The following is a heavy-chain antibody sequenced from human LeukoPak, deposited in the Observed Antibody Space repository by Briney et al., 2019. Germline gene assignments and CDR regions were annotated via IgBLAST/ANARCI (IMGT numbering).Heavy chain of an antibody. V-gene: IGHV3-15*01. Sequence: PGGSLRLSCAASGFTFSNAWMSWVRQAPGKGLEWVGRIKSKTDGGTTDYVAPVKGRFTISRDDSKNTLYLQMNSLKTEDTAVYYCTTQYDILTGFDYWGQGTLVTVSS. CDR2: IKSKTDGGTT. CDR3: TTQYDILTGFDY. J-gene: IGHJ4*02. D-gene: IGHD3-9*01. CDR1: GFTFSNAW.